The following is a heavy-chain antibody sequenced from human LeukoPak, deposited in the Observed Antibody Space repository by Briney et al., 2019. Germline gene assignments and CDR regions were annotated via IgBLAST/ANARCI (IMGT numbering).Heavy chain of an antibody. CDR3: AKDAPHYYYYYYMDV. CDR2: ISGSGGST. J-gene: IGHJ6*03. Sequence: HPGGSLRLSCAASGFTFSSYAMSWVRQAPGKGLEWVSAISGSGGSTYYADSVKGRFTITRDNSKNTLYLQMNSLRAEDTAVYYCAKDAPHYYYYYYMDVWGKGTTVTVPS. V-gene: IGHV3-23*01. CDR1: GFTFSSYA.